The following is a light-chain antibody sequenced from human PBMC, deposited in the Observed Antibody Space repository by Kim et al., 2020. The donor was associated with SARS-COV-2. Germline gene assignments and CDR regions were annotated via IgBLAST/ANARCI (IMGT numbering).Light chain of an antibody. CDR2: DVS. J-gene: IGLJ1*01. CDR1: SSDVGGYNY. V-gene: IGLV2-11*01. Sequence: GQSVTISCTGTSSDVGGYNYVSWYQQHPGKAPKLMIYDVSKRPSGVPDRFSGSKSGNTASLTISGLQAEDEADYYCCSYAGSYTYVFGTGPRSPS. CDR3: CSYAGSYTYV.